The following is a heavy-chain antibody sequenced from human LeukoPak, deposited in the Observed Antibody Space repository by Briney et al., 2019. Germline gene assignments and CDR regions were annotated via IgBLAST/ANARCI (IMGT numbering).Heavy chain of an antibody. V-gene: IGHV4-34*01. D-gene: IGHD2/OR15-2a*01. J-gene: IGHJ6*03. CDR2: IYHSGST. CDR3: ARREVETTFLYFYYMDV. Sequence: PSETLSLTCAVYGGSFSDYYWSWIRQPPGKGLEWIGEIYHSGSTNYNPSLKSRVTISVDTSKNQFSLKVTSVTAADTAVYYCARREVETTFLYFYYMDVWGRGTTVTVSS. CDR1: GGSFSDYY.